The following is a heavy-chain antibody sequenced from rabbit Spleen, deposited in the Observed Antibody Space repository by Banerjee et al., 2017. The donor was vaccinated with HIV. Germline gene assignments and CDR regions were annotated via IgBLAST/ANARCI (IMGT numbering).Heavy chain of an antibody. V-gene: IGHV1S40*01. CDR2: IHSTNAWT. CDR3: ARDLFHENIGDL. CDR1: GFSFSSSDY. D-gene: IGHD3-1*01. Sequence: QSLEESGGDLVKPGASLTLTCTASGFSFSSSDYMCWVRQAPGKGLEWIARIHSTNAWTAYASWVNGRFTISKTSSTTVTLQMTSVTAADTATYFCARDLFHENIGDLWGPGTLVTVS. J-gene: IGHJ4*01.